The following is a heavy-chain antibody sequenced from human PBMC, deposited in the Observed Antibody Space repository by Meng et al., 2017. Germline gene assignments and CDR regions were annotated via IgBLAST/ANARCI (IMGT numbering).Heavy chain of an antibody. V-gene: IGHV3-30*02. CDR2: IWYDGSNK. Sequence: GESLKISCAASGFTFSSYGMHWVRQAPGKGLEWMAVIWYDGSNKYYADSVKGRFTISRDNSKNTLYLQMNSLRAEDTALYYCAKDRGSSSLEYFQHWGQGTLVTVSS. CDR1: GFTFSSYG. CDR3: AKDRGSSSLEYFQH. D-gene: IGHD6-13*01. J-gene: IGHJ1*01.